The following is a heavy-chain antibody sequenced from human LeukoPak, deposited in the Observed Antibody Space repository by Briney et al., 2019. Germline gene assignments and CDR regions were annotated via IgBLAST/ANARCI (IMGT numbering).Heavy chain of an antibody. Sequence: GGSLRLSCAASGFTFSSYAMHWVRQAPGKGLEWVAAISYDGSNKYYADSVKGRFTISRDNSKNTLYLQMNSLRAEDTAVYYCASDGIVVVPAATPYYFDYWGQGTLVTVSS. CDR1: GFTFSSYA. CDR2: ISYDGSNK. J-gene: IGHJ4*02. V-gene: IGHV3-30-3*01. D-gene: IGHD2-2*01. CDR3: ASDGIVVVPAATPYYFDY.